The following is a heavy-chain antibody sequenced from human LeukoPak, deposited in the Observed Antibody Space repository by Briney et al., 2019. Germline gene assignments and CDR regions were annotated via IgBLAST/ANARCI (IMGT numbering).Heavy chain of an antibody. CDR3: GRGGGGTWLQFRGDYFDY. CDR1: AFTFSSYA. CDR2: ISYDGSNK. J-gene: IGHJ4*02. V-gene: IGHV3-30-3*01. Sequence: GGSLRLSCAASAFTFSSYAMHWVRQAPGKGLEWVAVISYDGSNKYYADSVKGRFTISRDNSKNTLYLQMNSLRAEDTAVYYWGRGGGGTWLQFRGDYFDYWGQGTLVTVSS. D-gene: IGHD5-24*01.